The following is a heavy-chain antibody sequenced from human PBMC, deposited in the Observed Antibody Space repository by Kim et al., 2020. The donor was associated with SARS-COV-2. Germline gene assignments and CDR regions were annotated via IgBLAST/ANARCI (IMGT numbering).Heavy chain of an antibody. CDR3: AKGLTGTTKVDY. J-gene: IGHJ4*02. V-gene: IGHV3-23*01. Sequence: GGYLRLSCAASGFTFSSYAMSWVRQAPGKGLEWVSAISGSGGSTYYADSVKGRFTISRDNSKNTLYLQMNSLRAEDTAVYYCAKGLTGTTKVDYWGQGTLVTVSS. CDR1: GFTFSSYA. D-gene: IGHD1-1*01. CDR2: ISGSGGST.